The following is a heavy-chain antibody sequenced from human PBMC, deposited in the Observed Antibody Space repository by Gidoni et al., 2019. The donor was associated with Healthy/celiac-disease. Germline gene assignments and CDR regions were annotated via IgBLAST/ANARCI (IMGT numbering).Heavy chain of an antibody. CDR2: ISDDGSNK. J-gene: IGHJ4*02. CDR1: GFTFSSYA. V-gene: IGHV3-30-3*01. Sequence: QVQLVASGGGVVQPGRSLRLSCAASGFTFSSYAMHWVRQAPGKGLEWVAVISDDGSNKYYADSVKGRFTISRDNSKNTLYLQMNSLRAEDTAVYYCARDLDTAMVSGGQGTLVTVSS. CDR3: ARDLDTAMVS. D-gene: IGHD5-18*01.